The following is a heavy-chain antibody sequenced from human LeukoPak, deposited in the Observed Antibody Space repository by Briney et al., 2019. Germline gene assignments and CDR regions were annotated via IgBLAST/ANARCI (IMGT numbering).Heavy chain of an antibody. J-gene: IGHJ4*02. CDR3: ARSGSYRGYFDY. CDR1: GGSISSGSYY. D-gene: IGHD1-26*01. Sequence: PSETLSLTCTVSGGSISSGSYYWSWIRQPGGKGLEWIGRIYISGSANYNPSLKSRVTISVDTSKNEFSLKLSSVTAADTAVYYCARSGSYRGYFDYWGQGTLVTVSS. CDR2: IYISGSA. V-gene: IGHV4-61*02.